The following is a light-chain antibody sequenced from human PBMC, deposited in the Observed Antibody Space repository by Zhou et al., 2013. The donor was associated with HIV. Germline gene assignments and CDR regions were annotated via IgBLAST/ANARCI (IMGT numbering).Light chain of an antibody. Sequence: EIVMTQSPATLSVSPGERATLSCRASQSVSSNLAWYQQKPGQAPNLLIYGASSRATGIPDRFSGSGSGTDFTLTISRLEPGDFAVYYCQQYAGSPLTFGGGTKVEIK. CDR2: GAS. CDR3: QQYAGSPLT. CDR1: QSVSSN. V-gene: IGKV3-20*01. J-gene: IGKJ4*01.